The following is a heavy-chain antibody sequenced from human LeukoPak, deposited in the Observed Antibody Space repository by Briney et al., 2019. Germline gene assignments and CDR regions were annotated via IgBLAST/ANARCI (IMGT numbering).Heavy chain of an antibody. V-gene: IGHV4-59*01. J-gene: IGHJ4*02. CDR2: IYYSGST. Sequence: SETLSLTCTASGDSISSYFWSWIRQPPGKGLEWIGYIYYSGSTNYNPSLKSRVTISVDTSNNQFSLKLTSVTAADTAVYYCAGGNGFYADWGQGTLVTVSS. D-gene: IGHD2/OR15-2a*01. CDR1: GDSISSYF. CDR3: AGGNGFYAD.